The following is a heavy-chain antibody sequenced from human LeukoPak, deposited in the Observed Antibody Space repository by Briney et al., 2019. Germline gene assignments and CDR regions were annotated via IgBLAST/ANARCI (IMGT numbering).Heavy chain of an antibody. J-gene: IGHJ4*02. Sequence: GGSLRLSCAASGFTFSNYWVSWVRQAPGKGLEWVAKIKQDGSEEYYVDSVTGRFNISRNNAKNSLFMQMNSLRVEDTAIYYCARGGSYPGCWGQGTLVTVSS. CDR1: GFTFSNYW. D-gene: IGHD1-26*01. CDR3: ARGGSYPGC. V-gene: IGHV3-7*03. CDR2: IKQDGSEE.